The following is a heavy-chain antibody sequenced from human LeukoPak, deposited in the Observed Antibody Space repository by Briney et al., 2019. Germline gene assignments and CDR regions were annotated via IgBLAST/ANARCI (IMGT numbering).Heavy chain of an antibody. Sequence: PSETLSLTCTVSGGSISSSSYYWGWIRQPPGKGLEWIGSIYYSGSTYYNPSLKSRVTISVDTSKNQFSLKLSSVTAADTAVYYCARDVIMDYFDYWGQGTLVTVSS. CDR2: IYYSGST. CDR3: ARDVIMDYFDY. CDR1: GGSISSSSYY. V-gene: IGHV4-39*07. J-gene: IGHJ4*02.